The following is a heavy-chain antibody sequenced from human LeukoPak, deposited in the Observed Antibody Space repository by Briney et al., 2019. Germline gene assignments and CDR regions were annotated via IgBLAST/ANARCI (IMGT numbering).Heavy chain of an antibody. CDR1: GGSISSYY. J-gene: IGHJ6*02. D-gene: IGHD5-18*01. CDR2: IYYSGST. Sequence: SETLSLTCTVSGGSISSYYWSWIRQPPGKGLEWIGYIYYSGSTNYNPSLKSRVTISVDTSKNQFSLKLSSVTAADTAVYYCAGTQGGSEIQLWSSYYYYGMDVWGQGTTVTVSS. CDR3: AGTQGGSEIQLWSSYYYYGMDV. V-gene: IGHV4-59*01.